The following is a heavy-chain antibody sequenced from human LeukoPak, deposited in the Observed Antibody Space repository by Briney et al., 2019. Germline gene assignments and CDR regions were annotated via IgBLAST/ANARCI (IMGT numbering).Heavy chain of an antibody. Sequence: GGSLRLSCAASGFTFSSYAMHWVRQAPGKGLEWVAVISYDGSNKYYADSVKGRFTISRDNSKNTLYLQMNSLRAEDTAVYYCAKEGCSSTSCYMYYYYMDVWGKGTTVTASS. CDR3: AKEGCSSTSCYMYYYYMDV. J-gene: IGHJ6*03. V-gene: IGHV3-30*04. CDR1: GFTFSSYA. D-gene: IGHD2-2*02. CDR2: ISYDGSNK.